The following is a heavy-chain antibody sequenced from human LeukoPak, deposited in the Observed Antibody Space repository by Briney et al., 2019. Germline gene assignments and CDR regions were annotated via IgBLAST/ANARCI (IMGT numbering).Heavy chain of an antibody. D-gene: IGHD3-10*01. J-gene: IGHJ4*02. Sequence: KASQTLALTCVISGDSVSSNSAVWNWIRQSPSRGLEWLGRTYYRSEWFNDYALSVKSRITINADTSKNQFSLQLNSVTPEDTAVYYCARRVRADRTYFFDYWGQGSLVTVSS. V-gene: IGHV6-1*01. CDR3: ARRVRADRTYFFDY. CDR1: GDSVSSNSAV. CDR2: TYYRSEWFN.